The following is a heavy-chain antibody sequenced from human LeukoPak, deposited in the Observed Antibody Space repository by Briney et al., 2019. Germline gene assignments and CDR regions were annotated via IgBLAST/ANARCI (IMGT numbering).Heavy chain of an antibody. CDR3: ARVGIAVAATGAFDI. CDR1: GGSISSYY. V-gene: IGHV4-59*08. Sequence: SETLSLTCTVSGGSISSYYWSWIRQPPGKGLEWIGYIYYSGSTNYNPSLKNRVTISVDTSKNQFSLKLSSVTAADTAVYYCARVGIAVAATGAFDIWGQGTMVTVSS. D-gene: IGHD6-19*01. CDR2: IYYSGST. J-gene: IGHJ3*02.